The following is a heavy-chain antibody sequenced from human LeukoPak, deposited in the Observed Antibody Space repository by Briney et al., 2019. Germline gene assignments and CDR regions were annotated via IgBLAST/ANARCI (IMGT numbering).Heavy chain of an antibody. J-gene: IGHJ4*02. V-gene: IGHV4-31*03. CDR3: ARANYDYVWGSYRYKPYFDY. CDR1: GGSISSGGYY. D-gene: IGHD3-16*02. CDR2: TYYSGST. Sequence: SETLSLTCTVSGGSISSGGYYWSWIRQHPGKGLEWIGYTYYSGSTYYNPSLKSRVAISVDTSKNQFSLKLSSVTAADTAVYYCARANYDYVWGSYRYKPYFDYWGQGTLVTVSS.